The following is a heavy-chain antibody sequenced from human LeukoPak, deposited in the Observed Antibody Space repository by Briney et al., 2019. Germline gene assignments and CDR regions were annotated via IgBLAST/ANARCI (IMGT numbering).Heavy chain of an antibody. CDR3: TTLLWFGELLSDY. D-gene: IGHD3-10*01. Sequence: GSLRLSCAASGFTFSNAWMSWVRQAPGKGLEWVGRIKSKTDGGTTDYAAPVKGRFTISRDDSKNTLYLQMNSLKTEDTAVYYCTTLLWFGELLSDYWGQGTLVTVSS. CDR1: GFTFSNAW. J-gene: IGHJ4*02. CDR2: IKSKTDGGTT. V-gene: IGHV3-15*01.